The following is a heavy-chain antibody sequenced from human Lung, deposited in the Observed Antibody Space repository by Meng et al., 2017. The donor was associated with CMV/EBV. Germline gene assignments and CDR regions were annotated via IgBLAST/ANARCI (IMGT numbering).Heavy chain of an antibody. CDR2: INNNGNT. J-gene: IGHJ4*02. CDR3: ARVADGYKIHYYFDS. CDR1: GASISRYY. Sequence: SXTLSLXCNVSGASISRYYWSWIRQPPGKGLEWIGDINNNGNTNNSPSLKSRVTISIDTSKSQFSLKLSSVTAADTAIYYCARVADGYKIHYYFDSWDPGTXVTVAS. V-gene: IGHV4-59*01. D-gene: IGHD5-24*01.